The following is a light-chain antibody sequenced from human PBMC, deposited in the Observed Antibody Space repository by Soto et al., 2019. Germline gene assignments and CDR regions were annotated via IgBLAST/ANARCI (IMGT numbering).Light chain of an antibody. CDR1: QSISTE. J-gene: IGKJ2*01. V-gene: IGKV3-15*01. CDR2: SAS. Sequence: EIAMTQSPATLSVSPGERATLSCRASQSISTELAWYQQIPGQPPRLLIYSASTRATGVPAIFTGSGSGSEFTLTISRLQSEDFAIYYCQQGHNWPLTFGQGTRLEI. CDR3: QQGHNWPLT.